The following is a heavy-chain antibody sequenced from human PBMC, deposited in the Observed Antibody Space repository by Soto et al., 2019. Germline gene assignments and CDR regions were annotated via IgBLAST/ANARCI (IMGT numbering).Heavy chain of an antibody. V-gene: IGHV1-18*04. CDR2: ISAYNGNT. CDR1: GYTFTSYG. CDR3: ARDRYSGYDQEIDP. D-gene: IGHD5-12*01. Sequence: ASVKVSCKASGYTFTSYGISWVRQAPGQGLEWMGWISAYNGNTNYAQKLQGRATMTTDTSTSTAYMELRSLRSDDTAVYYCARDRYSGYDQEIDPWGQGTLVTVSS. J-gene: IGHJ5*02.